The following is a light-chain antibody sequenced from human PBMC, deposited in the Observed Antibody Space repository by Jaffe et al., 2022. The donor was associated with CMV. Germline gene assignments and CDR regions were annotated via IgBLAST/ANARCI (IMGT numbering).Light chain of an antibody. CDR2: DVN. CDR3: CSYRGHYLSAI. J-gene: IGLJ2*01. CDR1: SSDVVSYKY. Sequence: QSALTQPRSVSGSPGQSVTINCTGTSSDVVSYKYVSWYQRHPGKAPRLIIYDVNQRHSGVPIRFSGSKSGNTASLTISGLQGGDEADYYCCSYRGHYLSAIFGGGTTLTVL. V-gene: IGLV2-11*01.